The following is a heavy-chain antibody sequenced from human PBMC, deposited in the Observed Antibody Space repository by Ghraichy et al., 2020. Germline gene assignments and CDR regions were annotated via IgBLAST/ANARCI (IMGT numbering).Heavy chain of an antibody. J-gene: IGHJ6*02. Sequence: ASVKVSCKASGYTFTSYAMHWVRQAPGQRLEWMGWINAGNGNTKYSQKFQGRVTITRDTSASTAYMELSSLRSEDTAVYYCARGGGKVDSIAARGGMDVWGQGTTVTVSS. CDR1: GYTFTSYA. CDR2: INAGNGNT. D-gene: IGHD6-6*01. CDR3: ARGGGKVDSIAARGGMDV. V-gene: IGHV1-3*01.